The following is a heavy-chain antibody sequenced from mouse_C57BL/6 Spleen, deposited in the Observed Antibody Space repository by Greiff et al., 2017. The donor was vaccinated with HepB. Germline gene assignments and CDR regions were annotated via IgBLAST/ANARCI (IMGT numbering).Heavy chain of an antibody. J-gene: IGHJ3*01. D-gene: IGHD1-1*01. CDR1: GYTFTDYY. Sequence: VQLQQSGPELVKPGASVKISCKASGYTFTDYYMNWVKQSHGKSLEWIGDINPNNGGTSYNQKFKGKATLTVDKSSSTAYMELRSLTSEDSAVYYCARGDGSSSFAYWGQGTLVTVSA. CDR3: ARGDGSSSFAY. V-gene: IGHV1-26*01. CDR2: INPNNGGT.